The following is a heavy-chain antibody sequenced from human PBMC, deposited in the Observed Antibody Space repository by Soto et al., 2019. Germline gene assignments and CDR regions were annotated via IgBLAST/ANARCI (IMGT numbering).Heavy chain of an antibody. D-gene: IGHD1-26*01. V-gene: IGHV1-69*13. Sequence: SVKVSCKASGVTFSRYPLSWVRQAPGQGLEWMGGIIPIFGTTNYAQKFQGRVTITADESTTTAYMELSTLRSEDTAVYYCATWELLRNYFDPWGQGTLVTVSS. CDR2: IIPIFGTT. CDR1: GVTFSRYP. CDR3: ATWELLRNYFDP. J-gene: IGHJ5*02.